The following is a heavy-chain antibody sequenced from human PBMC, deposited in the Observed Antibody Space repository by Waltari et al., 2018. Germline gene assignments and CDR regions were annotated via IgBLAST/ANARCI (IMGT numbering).Heavy chain of an antibody. V-gene: IGHV3-23*01. CDR3: AKGVGIVPCY. Sequence: VQLLESGGGLVQPGGSLRLSCAASGFPFSSYAMSWGREAPGKGMEWVSAISGSGGSTYYAGSVKGRFTISRDNSKNTLYLQMNSLRAEDTAVDYCAKGVGIVPCYWGQGTLVTVSS. CDR2: ISGSGGST. D-gene: IGHD2-2*01. CDR1: GFPFSSYA. J-gene: IGHJ4*02.